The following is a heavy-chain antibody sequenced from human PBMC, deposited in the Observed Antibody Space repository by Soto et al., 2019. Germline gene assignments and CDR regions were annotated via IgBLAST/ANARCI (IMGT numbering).Heavy chain of an antibody. Sequence: GASVKVSCKASGYTFTSYGISWVLQAPGQGIEWMGWISGYTGNPNYAQKVQGRVTLTTDTSTSTAYMELTSLTPDDTAVYYCARDERGSGSYFGRLNWFDPWG. CDR1: GYTFTSYG. CDR2: ISGYTGNP. D-gene: IGHD3-10*01. CDR3: ARDERGSGSYFGRLNWFDP. J-gene: IGHJ5*02. V-gene: IGHV1-18*01.